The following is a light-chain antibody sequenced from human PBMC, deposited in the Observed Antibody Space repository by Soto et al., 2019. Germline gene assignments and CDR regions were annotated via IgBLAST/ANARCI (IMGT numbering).Light chain of an antibody. CDR1: SGHSNYA. CDR3: QPGGIGIRV. V-gene: IGLV4-69*01. J-gene: IGLJ2*01. CDR2: VNSDGSH. Sequence: QPVLTQSPSASASLGASVKLTCTLSSGHSNYAIAWHQQQPEKGPRYLMKVNSDGSHTKGDGIPDRFSGSNSGAERYLTITSLLSEDEADYYCQPGGIGIRVFGEGTKLTVL.